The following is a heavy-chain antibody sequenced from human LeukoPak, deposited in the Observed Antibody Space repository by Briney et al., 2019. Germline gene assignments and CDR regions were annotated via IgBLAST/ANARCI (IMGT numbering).Heavy chain of an antibody. CDR1: GFTFSSYW. Sequence: GGSLRLSCAASGFTFSSYWMSWVRQAPGKGLEWVANIKQDGSEKYYVDSVKGRFTISRDNAKNSLYLQMNSLRAEDTAVYYCARVIAARPLLYYYYYMDVWGKGTTVTVSS. CDR2: IKQDGSEK. CDR3: ARVIAARPLLYYYYYMDV. V-gene: IGHV3-7*01. J-gene: IGHJ6*03. D-gene: IGHD6-6*01.